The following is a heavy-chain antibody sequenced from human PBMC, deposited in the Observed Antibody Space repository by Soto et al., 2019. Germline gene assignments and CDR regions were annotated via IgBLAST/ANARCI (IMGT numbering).Heavy chain of an antibody. V-gene: IGHV1-69*01. CDR1: GGTFSSYA. CDR3: ARDQQCSSTSCYGNYYYGMDV. CDR2: IIPIFGTA. J-gene: IGHJ6*02. Sequence: QVQLVQSGAEVKKPGSSVKVSCKASGGTFSSYAISWVRQAPGQGLEWMGGIIPIFGTANYAQKFQGRVTITADESTSTASMELSSLRSEDTAVYYCARDQQCSSTSCYGNYYYGMDVWGQGTTVTVSS. D-gene: IGHD2-2*01.